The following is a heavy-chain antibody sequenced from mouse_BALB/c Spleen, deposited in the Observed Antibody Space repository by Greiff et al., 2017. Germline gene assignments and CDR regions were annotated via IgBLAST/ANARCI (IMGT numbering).Heavy chain of an antibody. J-gene: IGHJ4*01. CDR3: ARGWDYYGSSSYAMDY. V-gene: IGHV5-6-3*01. CDR1: GFTFSSYG. CDR2: INSNGGST. Sequence: EVKLVESGGGLVQPGGSLKLSCAASGFTFSSYGMSWVRQTPDKRLELVATINSNGGSTYYPDSVKGRFTISRDNAKNTLYLQMSSLKSEDTAMYYCARGWDYYGSSSYAMDYWGQGTSVTVSS. D-gene: IGHD1-1*01.